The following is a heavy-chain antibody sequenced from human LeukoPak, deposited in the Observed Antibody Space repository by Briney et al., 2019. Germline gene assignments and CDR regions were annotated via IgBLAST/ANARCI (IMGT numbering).Heavy chain of an antibody. CDR2: IYSGGST. CDR3: ARDTGSMAARFFDN. V-gene: IGHV3-53*01. J-gene: IGHJ4*02. CDR1: EFTVSTNY. Sequence: GGSLRLSCVASEFTVSTNYMSWVRQAPGKGLEWVSVIYSGGSTYYADSVKGRFTISRDNSKDTLYLQMNSLRAEDTAVYYCARDTGSMAARFFDNWGQGTLVTVSS. D-gene: IGHD2-8*02.